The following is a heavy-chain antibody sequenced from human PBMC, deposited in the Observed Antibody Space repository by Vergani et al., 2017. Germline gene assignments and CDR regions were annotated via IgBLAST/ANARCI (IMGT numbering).Heavy chain of an antibody. CDR2: ISSSSSYI. D-gene: IGHD6-19*01. V-gene: IGHV3-21*01. Sequence: EVQLLESGGGSAQPGESLRLSCVASGFTFTAHGLNWVRQAPGKGLEWVSSISSSSSYIYYADSVKGRFTISRDNAKNSLYLQMNSLRAEDTAVYYCARVRVAGGKNWFDPWGQGTLVTVSS. CDR3: ARVRVAGGKNWFDP. CDR1: GFTFTAHG. J-gene: IGHJ5*02.